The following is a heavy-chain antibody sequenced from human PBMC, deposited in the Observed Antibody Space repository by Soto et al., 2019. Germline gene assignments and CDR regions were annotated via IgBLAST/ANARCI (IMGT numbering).Heavy chain of an antibody. J-gene: IGHJ4*02. V-gene: IGHV4-31*03. Sequence: QVQLQESGPGLVKPSQTLSLTCTVSGVSIGSGAYYWPWIRQHPGKGLEWIGHVYYSGNTYYNPSLKSRAAISIDTSKSQFSLRLSSVTAADTAVYYCARDMGRRGYFDYWGQGTLVTVSS. CDR2: VYYSGNT. D-gene: IGHD1-1*01. CDR1: GVSIGSGAYY. CDR3: ARDMGRRGYFDY.